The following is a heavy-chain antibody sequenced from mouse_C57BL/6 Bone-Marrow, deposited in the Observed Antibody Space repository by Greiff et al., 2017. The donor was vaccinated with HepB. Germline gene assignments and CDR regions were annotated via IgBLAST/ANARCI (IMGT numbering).Heavy chain of an antibody. Sequence: DVMLVESGGGLVKPGGSLKLSCAASGFTFSDYGMHWVRQAPEKGLEWVAYISSGSSTIYYADTVKGRFTISRDNAKNTLFLQMNSLRSEDTAMYYCARPGLRPYYAMDYWGQGTSVTVSS. J-gene: IGHJ4*01. CDR3: ARPGLRPYYAMDY. CDR2: ISSGSSTI. V-gene: IGHV5-17*01. CDR1: GFTFSDYG. D-gene: IGHD1-1*01.